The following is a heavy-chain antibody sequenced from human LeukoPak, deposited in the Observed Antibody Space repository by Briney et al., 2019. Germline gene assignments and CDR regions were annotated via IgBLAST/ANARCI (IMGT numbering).Heavy chain of an antibody. CDR3: ANEIRPNDY. CDR1: GFTFSSHA. V-gene: IGHV3-23*01. CDR2: ISISGDST. Sequence: GGSLRLSCAVPGFTFSSHAMTWVRQAPGKGPQWVSSISISGDSTYYADSVKGRFTISRDNSKNTLYLQMNSLRADDTAVYYCANEIRPNDYWGQGTLVTVSS. J-gene: IGHJ4*02.